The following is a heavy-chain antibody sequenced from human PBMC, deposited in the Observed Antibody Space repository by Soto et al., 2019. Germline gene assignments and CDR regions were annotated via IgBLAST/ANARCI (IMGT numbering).Heavy chain of an antibody. CDR3: ATLIPGYNRNSRPGTGGMDV. Sequence: QVQLVESGGGVVQPGRSLRLSCVASGLSFSNYGTHWVRQAPGKALEWVALLSYDGSKEYYTDSVKGRFTISKDSSKNTLYLQMDSLRAEDTAMYYCATLIPGYNRNSRPGTGGMDVRGQGTTVTVSS. D-gene: IGHD6-13*01. J-gene: IGHJ6*02. CDR1: GLSFSNYG. CDR2: LSYDGSKE. V-gene: IGHV3-30*03.